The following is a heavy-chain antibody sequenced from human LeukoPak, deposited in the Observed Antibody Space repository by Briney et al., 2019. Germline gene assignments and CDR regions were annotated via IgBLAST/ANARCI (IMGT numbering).Heavy chain of an antibody. D-gene: IGHD3-10*01. CDR1: GFTFSSYG. Sequence: GRSLRLSCAASGFTFSSYGIHWVRQAPGRGLEWAALISYDGSNKYYADSVKGRFTISRDNSKNTLYLQMNSLRAEDTAVYYCANENYYGSGSYPDYWGQGTLVTVSS. V-gene: IGHV3-30*18. CDR2: ISYDGSNK. J-gene: IGHJ4*02. CDR3: ANENYYGSGSYPDY.